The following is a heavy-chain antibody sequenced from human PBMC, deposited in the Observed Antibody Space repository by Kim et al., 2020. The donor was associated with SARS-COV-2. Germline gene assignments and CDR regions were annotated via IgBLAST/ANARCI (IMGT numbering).Heavy chain of an antibody. CDR1: GFTFSTYG. CDR2: ISGASGST. Sequence: GGSLRLSCAGSGFTFSTYGMSWVRQAPGRGLECVSCISGASGSTYYADSVKGRFTISRDNSKNTLYLQVNSLGADDTAVYYCAKEGACSSGTRWWDF. J-gene: IGHJ2*01. CDR3: AKEGACSSGTRWWDF. D-gene: IGHD6-19*01. V-gene: IGHV3-23*01.